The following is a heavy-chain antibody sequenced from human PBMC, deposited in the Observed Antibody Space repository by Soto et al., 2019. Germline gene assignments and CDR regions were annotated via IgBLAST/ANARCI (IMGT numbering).Heavy chain of an antibody. D-gene: IGHD3-9*01. Sequence: GESLKISCQGSGYHFANYWIGWVRQMPGKGLEWMGIIYPGNSDTRYSPSFQGQVTISADTSISTAYLEWSSPKASDTAIYYCARHVYYDVLKKNYWGQGTLVTVSS. V-gene: IGHV5-51*01. CDR2: IYPGNSDT. CDR3: ARHVYYDVLKKNY. J-gene: IGHJ4*02. CDR1: GYHFANYW.